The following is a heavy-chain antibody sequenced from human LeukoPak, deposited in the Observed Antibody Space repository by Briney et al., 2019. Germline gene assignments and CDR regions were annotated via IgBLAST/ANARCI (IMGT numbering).Heavy chain of an antibody. V-gene: IGHV3-11*01. CDR3: AKGRDGYNADFDY. D-gene: IGHD5-12*01. J-gene: IGHJ4*02. CDR1: GFTFSDYY. CDR2: ISSSGSTI. Sequence: GGSPRLSCVASGFTFSDYYMSWIRQAPGKGLEWVSYISSSGSTIYYADSVKGRFTISRDNAKNSLYLQMNSLRAEDTAVYYCAKGRDGYNADFDYWGQGTLVTVSS.